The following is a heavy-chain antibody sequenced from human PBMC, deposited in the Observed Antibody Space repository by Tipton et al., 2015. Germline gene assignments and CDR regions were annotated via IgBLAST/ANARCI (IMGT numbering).Heavy chain of an antibody. J-gene: IGHJ6*02. V-gene: IGHV4-30-4*08. CDR2: IFSSGST. CDR3: ARDQSGYDSFGYFYYGMDV. D-gene: IGHD5-12*01. Sequence: TLSLTCTVSGGSINSGAYYWSWIRQHPEKGLEWIGYIFSSGSTYYNPSLKSRVTISVDTSKNQFSLKLSSVTAADTAVYYCARDQSGYDSFGYFYYGMDVWGQGTTVTVSS. CDR1: GGSINSGAYY.